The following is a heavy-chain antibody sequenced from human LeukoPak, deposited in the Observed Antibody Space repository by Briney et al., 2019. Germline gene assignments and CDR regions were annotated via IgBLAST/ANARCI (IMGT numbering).Heavy chain of an antibody. V-gene: IGHV3-23*01. CDR2: ISGSGGST. CDR1: GLTVTYNY. CDR3: AKGDPYDSSGYYLDY. Sequence: GGSLRLSCAASGLTVTYNYMSWVRQAPGKGLEWVSAISGSGGSTYYADSVKGRFTISRDNSKNTLYLQMNSLRAEDTAVYYCAKGDPYDSSGYYLDYWGQGTLVTVSS. D-gene: IGHD3-22*01. J-gene: IGHJ4*02.